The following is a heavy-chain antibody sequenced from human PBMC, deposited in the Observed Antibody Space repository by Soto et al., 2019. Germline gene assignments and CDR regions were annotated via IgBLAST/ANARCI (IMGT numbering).Heavy chain of an antibody. CDR2: INPDNGNT. D-gene: IGHD2-15*01. CDR3: ARGIATGQLDP. CDR1: GYTFTRYT. J-gene: IGHJ5*02. Sequence: QVQLVQSGAEVKKPGASVKISCKASGYTFTRYTMNWVRKAPGQRLEWMGWINPDNGNTKSSQKFQDRVIITRDTSASTAYMDLCSLRSEDMAVYYCARGIATGQLDPWGQGTLVTVSS. V-gene: IGHV1-3*01.